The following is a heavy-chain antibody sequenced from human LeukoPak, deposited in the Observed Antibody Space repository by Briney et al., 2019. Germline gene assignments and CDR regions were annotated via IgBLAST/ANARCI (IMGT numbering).Heavy chain of an antibody. J-gene: IGHJ4*02. D-gene: IGHD6-13*01. CDR2: ITAGTTHI. CDR3: ARDGSGWSRDY. CDR1: GFNFSPCA. V-gene: IGHV3-21*01. Sequence: GGSLRLSCAASGFNFSPCAMTWVRQAPGKGLEWVSTITAGTTHIYYADSVKGRFTTSRDGAKTSLYLQLSSLRTEDTAVYYCARDGSGWSRDYWGQGTLVTVSS.